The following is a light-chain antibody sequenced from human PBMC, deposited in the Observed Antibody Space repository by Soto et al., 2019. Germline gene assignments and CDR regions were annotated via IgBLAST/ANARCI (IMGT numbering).Light chain of an antibody. Sequence: DIQMTQSPSSLSASVGDRVTITCRASQSISSNLNWYQQKPGKAPKLLIYAASSLQSGVPSRFSGSGSGTDFTLTISRLQPEDFAIYHCQQSYSTPWTFGQGTKVEIK. CDR3: QQSYSTPWT. CDR2: AAS. V-gene: IGKV1-39*01. CDR1: QSISSN. J-gene: IGKJ1*01.